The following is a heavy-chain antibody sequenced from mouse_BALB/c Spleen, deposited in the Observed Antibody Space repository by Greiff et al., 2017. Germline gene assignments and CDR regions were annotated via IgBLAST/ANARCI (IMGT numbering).Heavy chain of an antibody. J-gene: IGHJ3*01. CDR3: ARHDGYGFAY. CDR1: GFTFSSYT. V-gene: IGHV5-12-2*01. D-gene: IGHD1-2*01. Sequence: EVQLVESGGGLVQPGGSRKLSCAASGFTFSSYTMSWVRQTPEKRLEWVAYISNGGGSTYYPDTVKGRFTISRDNAKNTLYLQMSSLKSEDTAMYYCARHDGYGFAYWGQGTLVTVSA. CDR2: ISNGGGST.